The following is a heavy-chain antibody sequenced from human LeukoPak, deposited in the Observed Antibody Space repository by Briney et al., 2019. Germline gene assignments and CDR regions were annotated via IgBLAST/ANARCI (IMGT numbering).Heavy chain of an antibody. CDR3: ARKGYYDSSGYYYAYFDY. CDR1: GGSLSSYY. CDR2: IYYSGST. D-gene: IGHD3-22*01. V-gene: IGHV4-59*01. Sequence: SETLSLTCTVSGGSLSSYYWSWIRQPPGKGLEWISYIYYSGSTNYNPSLTSRVTISVDTSKNQFSLKLSSVTAADTAVYYCARKGYYDSSGYYYAYFDYWGQGTLVTVSS. J-gene: IGHJ4*02.